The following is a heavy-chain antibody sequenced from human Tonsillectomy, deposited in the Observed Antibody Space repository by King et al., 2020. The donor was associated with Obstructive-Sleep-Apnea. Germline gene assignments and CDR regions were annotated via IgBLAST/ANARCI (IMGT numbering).Heavy chain of an antibody. CDR2: ISYDGSNK. CDR3: ARDPTTSSSWYLMLFDY. Sequence: VQLVESGGGVVQPGRSLRLSCAASGFTFSSYAMHWVRQAPGKGLEWVAVISYDGSNKYYADSVKGRFTISRDNSKNTLYLQMNSLRAEDTAVYYCARDPTTSSSWYLMLFDYWGHGTLVTVSS. CDR1: GFTFSSYA. V-gene: IGHV3-30*04. J-gene: IGHJ4*01. D-gene: IGHD6-13*01.